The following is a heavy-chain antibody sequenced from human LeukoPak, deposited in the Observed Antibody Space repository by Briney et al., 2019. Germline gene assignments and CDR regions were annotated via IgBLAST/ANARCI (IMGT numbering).Heavy chain of an antibody. D-gene: IGHD6-19*01. V-gene: IGHV3-33*01. CDR3: ARDYIAVAGLDY. J-gene: IGHJ4*02. CDR2: IWYDGSNK. Sequence: GGSLRLSCAASGFTFSSYGMHWVRQAPGKGLERVAVIWYDGSNKYYADSVKGRFTISRDNSKNTLYLQMNSLRAEDTAVYYCARDYIAVAGLDYWGQGTLVTVSS. CDR1: GFTFSSYG.